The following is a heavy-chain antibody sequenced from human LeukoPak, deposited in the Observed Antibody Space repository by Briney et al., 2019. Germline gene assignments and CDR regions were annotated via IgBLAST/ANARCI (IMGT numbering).Heavy chain of an antibody. V-gene: IGHV1-18*01. CDR1: GFTFTTYG. J-gene: IGHJ4*02. CDR3: ARGGFYYDSSGYWRPYYFDY. CDR2: ISAYNGNA. Sequence: ASVKVSCKASGFTFTTYGISWVRQAPGQGLEWMGWISAYNGNANNAQNLQGRVTMTTDTSTSTAYMELRSLRSDDTAVYYCARGGFYYDSSGYWRPYYFDYWGQGTLVTVSS. D-gene: IGHD3-22*01.